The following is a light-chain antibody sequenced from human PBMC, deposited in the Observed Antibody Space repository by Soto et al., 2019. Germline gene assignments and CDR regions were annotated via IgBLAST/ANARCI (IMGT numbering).Light chain of an antibody. Sequence: EIVMTQSPATLSVSPGERATLSCRASQSVSGNLAWYQQKPGQAPRLLMYGASTRATGIPARFSASGSGTDFTLTISSLQSEDSAVSYCQKYNNWPISFGQGTRLEIK. J-gene: IGKJ5*01. V-gene: IGKV3-15*01. CDR1: QSVSGN. CDR3: QKYNNWPIS. CDR2: GAS.